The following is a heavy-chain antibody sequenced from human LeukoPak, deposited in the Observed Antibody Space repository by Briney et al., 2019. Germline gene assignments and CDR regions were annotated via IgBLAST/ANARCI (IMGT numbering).Heavy chain of an antibody. CDR1: AFTFSSYA. CDR3: SGRKLWFGELRPIDY. J-gene: IGHJ4*02. D-gene: IGHD3-10*01. V-gene: IGHV3-23*01. CDR2: ISGSGGST. Sequence: GGSLRLSCAASAFTFSSYAMSWVRQAPGKGLEWVSAISGSGGSTYYTDSVKGRFTISRDNSKNTLYLQMNSLSAEDTAVYYFSGRKLWFGELRPIDYWGQGTLVTVSS.